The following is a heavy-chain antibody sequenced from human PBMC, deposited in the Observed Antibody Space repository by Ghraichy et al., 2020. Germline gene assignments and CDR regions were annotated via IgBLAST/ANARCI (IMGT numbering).Heavy chain of an antibody. J-gene: IGHJ3*01. CDR1: GFSLSDLGMS. D-gene: IGHD4-17*01. CDR3: ARIMAYGDYNWYAFDV. V-gene: IGHV2-70*11. Sequence: SGPTLVKPTQTLTLTCSFSGFSLSDLGMSVSWIRQPPGKALEWLARIDWDDDKYYDTSLKTRLTISKDIYKNQVVLTMTNMDPVDTATYYCARIMAYGDYNWYAFDVWGQGTMVTVSS. CDR2: IDWDDDK.